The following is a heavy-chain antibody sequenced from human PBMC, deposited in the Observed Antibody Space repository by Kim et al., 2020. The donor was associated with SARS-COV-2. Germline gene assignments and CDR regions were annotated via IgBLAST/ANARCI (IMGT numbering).Heavy chain of an antibody. J-gene: IGHJ6*03. Sequence: GGSLRLSCAASGFTFSSYAMHWVRQAPGKGLEWVAVISYDGSNKYYADSVKGRFTISRDNSKNTLYLQMNSLRAEDTAVYYCARQYYYDISGYYYPHYY. CDR3: ARQYYYDISGYYYPHYY. CDR2: ISYDGSNK. D-gene: IGHD3-22*01. V-gene: IGHV3-30*04. CDR1: GFTFSSYA.